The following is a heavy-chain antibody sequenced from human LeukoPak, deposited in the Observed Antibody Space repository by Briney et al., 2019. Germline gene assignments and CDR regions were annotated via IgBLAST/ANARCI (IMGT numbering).Heavy chain of an antibody. CDR1: GVSISDSSYF. J-gene: IGHJ4*02. D-gene: IGHD3-10*01. V-gene: IGHV4-61*02. Sequence: SETLPLTCTVSGVSISDSSYFWSWIRQPAGKGLEWIGRMDISGSTNYNPSLQSRVTSSLDTSKNQFSLKLTSVTAADTAVYYCARYSGTGYGLFYFDYWGQGTLVTVSS. CDR2: MDISGST. CDR3: ARYSGTGYGLFYFDY.